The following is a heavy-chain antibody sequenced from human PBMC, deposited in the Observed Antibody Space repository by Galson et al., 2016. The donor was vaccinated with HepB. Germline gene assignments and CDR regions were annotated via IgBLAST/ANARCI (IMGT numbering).Heavy chain of an antibody. J-gene: IGHJ1*01. CDR2: TYWNDDK. CDR3: AHQEVEAYSNVLIGYSIGH. Sequence: PALVKPTQTLTLTCTFSGFSLSGPGVGVAWIRQPPGKALEWLGVTYWNDDKRYSPSLKSRLTLTMDTSKNQVVLTMTDMDLMDTATYYCAHQEVEAYSNVLIGYSIGHWSQGTLVTVAS. D-gene: IGHD3-9*01. V-gene: IGHV2-5*01. CDR1: GFSLSGPGVG.